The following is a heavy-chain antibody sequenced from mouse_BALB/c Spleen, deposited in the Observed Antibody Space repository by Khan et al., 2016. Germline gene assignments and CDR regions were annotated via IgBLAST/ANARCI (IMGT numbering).Heavy chain of an antibody. D-gene: IGHD2-4*01. CDR3: ARDVITTSGASAY. CDR2: INTYTGEP. V-gene: IGHV9-3-1*01. Sequence: QVQLKQSGPELKKPGETVKISCKASGYTFTNYGMNWVKQAPGKGLKWMGWINTYTGEPTYADDFKGRFAFSLETSASTAYLQINNLKNEDTATYFCARDVITTSGASAYWGQGTLVTVSA. J-gene: IGHJ3*01. CDR1: GYTFTNYG.